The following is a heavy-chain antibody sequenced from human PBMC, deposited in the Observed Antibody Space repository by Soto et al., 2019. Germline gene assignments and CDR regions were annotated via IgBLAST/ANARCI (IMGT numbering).Heavy chain of an antibody. CDR1: GYGFTTYG. Sequence: QVHLVQSGAEVKKPGASVKVSCKGSGYGFTTYGITWVRQAPGQGLEWMAWISAHNGNTNYAQKLQGRVTVTRDTSTSTTYMELRSLRSDDTAVYYCARGRHGDSWGQGALVTVSS. J-gene: IGHJ4*02. V-gene: IGHV1-18*01. CDR3: ARGRHGDS. CDR2: ISAHNGNT.